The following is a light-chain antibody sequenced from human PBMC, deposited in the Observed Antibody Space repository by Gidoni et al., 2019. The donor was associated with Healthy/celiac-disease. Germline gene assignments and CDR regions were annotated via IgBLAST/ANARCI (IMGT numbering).Light chain of an antibody. J-gene: IGKJ4*01. Sequence: DIQMTHSPSSLSAYVGDRVTISRRASQSISSYLNWYQQKPGKAPKLLIFVAASLESGDPTRFSGSGSGTDFTLSISSLQPKYFATYDCRQSYSTPHFXGXTKVEIK. CDR1: QSISSY. V-gene: IGKV1-39*01. CDR3: RQSYSTPH. CDR2: VAA.